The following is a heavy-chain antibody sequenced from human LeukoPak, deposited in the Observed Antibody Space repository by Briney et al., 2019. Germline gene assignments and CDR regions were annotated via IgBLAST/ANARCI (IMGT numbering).Heavy chain of an antibody. CDR3: ARGQQLWPIHYFDY. D-gene: IGHD5-18*01. J-gene: IGHJ4*02. V-gene: IGHV4-61*02. Sequence: SETLSLTCIVSGGSISSGSYYWSWIRQPAGKGLEWIGRIYTSGSTNYNPSLKSRVTISVDTSKNQFSLKLSSVTAADTAVYYCARGQQLWPIHYFDYWGQGTLVTVSS. CDR2: IYTSGST. CDR1: GGSISSGSYY.